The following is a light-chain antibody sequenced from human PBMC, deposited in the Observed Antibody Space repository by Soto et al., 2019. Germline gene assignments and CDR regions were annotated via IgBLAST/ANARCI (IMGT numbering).Light chain of an antibody. J-gene: IGLJ2*01. CDR2: NVS. Sequence: QSVLTQPASVSGSPGQSITISFTGTSSDVGGYNYVSWYQQHPGKAPKLRIYNVSNRASGVSNLFSGSKSGNTASLTISGIQAEDEGHYYCSSFTSTNTVLFGGGTKLTVL. CDR3: SSFTSTNTVL. CDR1: SSDVGGYNY. V-gene: IGLV2-14*01.